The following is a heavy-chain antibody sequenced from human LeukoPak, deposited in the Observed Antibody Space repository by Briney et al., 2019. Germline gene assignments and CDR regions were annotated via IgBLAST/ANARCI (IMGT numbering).Heavy chain of an antibody. J-gene: IGHJ4*02. Sequence: GGSLRLSCTASGFTFSRYSFNWVRQAPGKGVEWVSAISSGSDYIYYADSVRGRFTISRDNAENSLYLQMNSLRAEDTAVYYCTRDLSLAAPQGFDYWGQGTLVTVSS. CDR3: TRDLSLAAPQGFDY. V-gene: IGHV3-21*01. D-gene: IGHD6-6*01. CDR2: ISSGSDYI. CDR1: GFTFSRYS.